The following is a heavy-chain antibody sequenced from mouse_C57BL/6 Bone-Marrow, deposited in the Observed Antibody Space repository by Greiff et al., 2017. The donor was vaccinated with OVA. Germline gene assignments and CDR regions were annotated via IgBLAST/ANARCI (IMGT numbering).Heavy chain of an antibody. V-gene: IGHV5-4*01. J-gene: IGHJ3*01. CDR3: ARDRDYYDYDEAY. D-gene: IGHD2-4*01. CDR1: GFTFSSYA. Sequence: EVQRVESGGGLVKPGGSLKLSCAASGFTFSSYAMSWVCQTPEKRLEWVATISDGGSYTYYPDNVKGRFTISRDNAKNNLYLQMSHLKSEDTAMYYCARDRDYYDYDEAYWGQGTLVTVSA. CDR2: ISDGGSYT.